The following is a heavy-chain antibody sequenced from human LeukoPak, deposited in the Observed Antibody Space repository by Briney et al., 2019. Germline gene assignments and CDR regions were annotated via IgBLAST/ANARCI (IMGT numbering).Heavy chain of an antibody. Sequence: SETLSLTCTVSGGSISSYYWSWIRQLPGKGLEWIGYIYYSGSTNYNPSLKSRVTISVDTSKNQFSLKLSSVTAADTAVYYCARELYGGRGWFDPWGQGTLVTVSS. CDR1: GGSISSYY. CDR2: IYYSGST. V-gene: IGHV4-59*01. J-gene: IGHJ5*02. D-gene: IGHD4-23*01. CDR3: ARELYGGRGWFDP.